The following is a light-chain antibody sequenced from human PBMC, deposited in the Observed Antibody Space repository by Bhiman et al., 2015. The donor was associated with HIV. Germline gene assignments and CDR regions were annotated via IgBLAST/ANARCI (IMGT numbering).Light chain of an antibody. V-gene: IGLV1-51*01. CDR3: NSYRTRSSYV. CDR1: SSNIGNNY. CDR2: DTD. Sequence: QSVLTQPPSVSAAPGQRVTVSCSGSSSNIGNNYVSWYQQFPGTAPKLVIYDTDKRPSGIPERFSGSKSGTSATLGITGLQTGDEADYYCNSYRTRSSYVFGTGTKVTVL. J-gene: IGLJ1*01.